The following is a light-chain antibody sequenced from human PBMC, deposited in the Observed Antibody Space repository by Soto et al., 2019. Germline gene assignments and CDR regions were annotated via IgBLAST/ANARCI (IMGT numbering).Light chain of an antibody. CDR1: SSDVGSYNY. J-gene: IGLJ2*01. CDR3: SSYTSSSTQVE. Sequence: QSVLTQPASVSGSPGQSITISCTGTSSDVGSYNYVSWYQQHPGKAPKLMIYNVSDRPSGVSDRFSGSKSGNTASLTISGLQAEDEANYYCSSYTSSSTQVEFGGGTKLTVL. CDR2: NVS. V-gene: IGLV2-14*01.